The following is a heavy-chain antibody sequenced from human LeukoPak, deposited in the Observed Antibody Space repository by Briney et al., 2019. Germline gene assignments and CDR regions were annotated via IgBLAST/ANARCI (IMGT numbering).Heavy chain of an antibody. CDR3: ARLLRWSEDGFDI. CDR2: VHASGNT. J-gene: IGHJ3*02. D-gene: IGHD2-15*01. Sequence: PWETLSLTCTVSGGSISTYFWSWIRQSPGEGLEWIGYVHASGNTKYSPSLESRVTLSIDTSKNQFSLTLSFVTAADTAIYYCARLLRWSEDGFDIWGQRTVVAISS. V-gene: IGHV4-4*09. CDR1: GGSISTYF.